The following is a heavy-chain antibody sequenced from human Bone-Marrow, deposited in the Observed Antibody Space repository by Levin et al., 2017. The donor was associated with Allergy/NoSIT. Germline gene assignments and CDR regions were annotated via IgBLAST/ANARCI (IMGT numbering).Heavy chain of an antibody. CDR1: GFTFSSFW. CDR3: VRDLYGRDDH. D-gene: IGHD2-2*02. CDR2: IKGDGSTT. V-gene: IGHV3-74*03. J-gene: IGHJ4*02. Sequence: PGGSLRLSCVASGFTFSSFWMHWVLQAPGKGLVWVSHIKGDGSTTTYADSVKGRFTISRDNAKNTLYLQMNSLSAEDTAVYYCVRDLYGRDDHWGQGTLVTVSS.